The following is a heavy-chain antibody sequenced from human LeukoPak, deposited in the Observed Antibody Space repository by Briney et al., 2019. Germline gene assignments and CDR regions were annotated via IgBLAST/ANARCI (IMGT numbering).Heavy chain of an antibody. V-gene: IGHV4-59*01. J-gene: IGHJ6*02. Sequence: SETLSLTCTVSGGSISHYYWSWIRQSPGKGLEWIGYIYYSGTTNYNPSLKSRVTISVDTSRNQFSPQLRSVTAADTAVYYCAREDPQTTVPEGMDVWGQGTTVIVSS. CDR2: IYYSGTT. CDR3: AREDPQTTVPEGMDV. CDR1: GGSISHYY. D-gene: IGHD4-17*01.